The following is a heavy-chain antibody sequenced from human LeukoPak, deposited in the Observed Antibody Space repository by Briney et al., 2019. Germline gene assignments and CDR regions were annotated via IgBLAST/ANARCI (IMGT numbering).Heavy chain of an antibody. CDR2: IKNKPDGGTT. CDR3: TVVNYGSGSYPLGY. V-gene: IGHV3-15*01. CDR1: GFTFSHAW. D-gene: IGHD3-10*01. J-gene: IGHJ4*02. Sequence: PGGSLRLSCAASGFTFSHAWMSWVRQAPGKGLEWVGRIKNKPDGGTTDYAAPVQGRFTISRDESKNTLSLQMNSLKAEDTAVYYCTVVNYGSGSYPLGYWGQGTLVTVSS.